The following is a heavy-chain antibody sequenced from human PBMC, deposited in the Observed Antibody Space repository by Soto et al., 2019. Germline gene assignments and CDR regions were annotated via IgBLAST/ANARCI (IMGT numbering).Heavy chain of an antibody. CDR3: ARNRIVGAFYYYGMDV. CDR1: GGTFSSYA. D-gene: IGHD1-26*01. Sequence: SVKVSCKASGGTFSSYAISWVRQAPGQGLEWMGGIIPIFGTANYAQKFQGRVTITADESTSTAYMELSSLRSEDTAVYYCARNRIVGAFYYYGMDVWGQGTTVTVSS. V-gene: IGHV1-69*13. J-gene: IGHJ6*02. CDR2: IIPIFGTA.